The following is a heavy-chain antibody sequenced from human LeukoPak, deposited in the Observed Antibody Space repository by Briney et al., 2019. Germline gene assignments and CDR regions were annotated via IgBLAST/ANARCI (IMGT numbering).Heavy chain of an antibody. CDR2: ISGSGGST. CDR3: AKVRYSSSWYEGSFDY. V-gene: IGHV3-23*01. CDR1: GFTFSSYA. Sequence: GGSLRLPCAASGFTFSSYAMSWVRPAPGKGLEWVSAISGSGGSTYYADSVKGRFTISRDNSKNTLYLQMNSLRAEDTAVYYCAKVRYSSSWYEGSFDYWGQGTLVTVSS. D-gene: IGHD6-13*01. J-gene: IGHJ4*02.